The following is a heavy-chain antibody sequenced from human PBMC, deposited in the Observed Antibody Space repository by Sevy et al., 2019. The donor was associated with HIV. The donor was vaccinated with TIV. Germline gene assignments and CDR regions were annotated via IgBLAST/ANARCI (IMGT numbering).Heavy chain of an antibody. CDR3: ARGSITMIAPQRYDDSSGYRLDY. Sequence: ASVKVSCKASGGTFSSYAISWVGQAPGQGLEWMGGIIPIFGTANYAQKFQGRVTITADESTSTAYMELSVLRAEDTAVYDCARGSITMIAPQRYDDSSGYRLDYWGQGTMVTVSS. CDR1: GGTFSSYA. CDR2: IIPIFGTA. J-gene: IGHJ4*02. D-gene: IGHD3-22*01. V-gene: IGHV1-69*13.